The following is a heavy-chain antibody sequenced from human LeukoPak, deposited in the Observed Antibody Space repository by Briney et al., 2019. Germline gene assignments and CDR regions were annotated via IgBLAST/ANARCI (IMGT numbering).Heavy chain of an antibody. CDR2: ISGSGGST. D-gene: IGHD2-8*01. V-gene: IGHV3-23*01. J-gene: IGHJ4*02. CDR3: AKDFGNCINGVCYGTPFDY. Sequence: PGGSPRLSCAASGFTFSSYAMSWVRQAPGKAREWVSGISGSGGSTYYADSVKGRFAISRDNSKNTVYLQMSSLRAEDTAVYYCAKDFGNCINGVCYGTPFDYWGQGTLVTVSS. CDR1: GFTFSSYA.